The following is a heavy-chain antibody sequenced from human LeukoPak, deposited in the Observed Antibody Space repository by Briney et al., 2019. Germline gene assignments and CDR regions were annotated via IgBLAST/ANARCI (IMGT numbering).Heavy chain of an antibody. CDR3: ARGGPGTGMDY. D-gene: IGHD1-1*01. V-gene: IGHV3-74*01. CDR1: AFTFIDLW. Sequence: PGGSLRPSCAASAFTFIDLWMHWVRQVPGHGLVWVAVSLADVTAIYADSVKGRFTVSRDNAKNTLYLQANSLRVEDTAVYYCARGGPGTGMDYWGHGALVTVSS. J-gene: IGHJ4*01. CDR2: SLADVTA.